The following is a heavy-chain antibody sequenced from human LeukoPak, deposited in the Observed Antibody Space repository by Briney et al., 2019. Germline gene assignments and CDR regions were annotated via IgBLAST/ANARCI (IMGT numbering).Heavy chain of an antibody. CDR1: GFTFDDYA. Sequence: GRSLRLSCAASGFTFDDYAMHWVRQAPGKGLEWVSGISWNSGSIGYADSVKGRFTISRDNAKNSLYLQMNSLRAEDTALYYCAIGQVDVAAAGPFDYWGQGTLVTVSS. CDR3: AIGQVDVAAAGPFDY. CDR2: ISWNSGSI. J-gene: IGHJ4*02. V-gene: IGHV3-9*01. D-gene: IGHD6-13*01.